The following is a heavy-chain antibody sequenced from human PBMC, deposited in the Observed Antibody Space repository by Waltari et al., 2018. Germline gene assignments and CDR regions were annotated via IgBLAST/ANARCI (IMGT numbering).Heavy chain of an antibody. V-gene: IGHV4-30-4*01. CDR3: ARVTAVTGTGGMDV. CDR1: GGSISSRSYY. D-gene: IGHD6-19*01. Sequence: QMQLQQSGPGLVRPSQTLSLTCTVSGGSISSRSYYWSWVRQPPGKGLEWLGYVYSSSSTYYKPSLRTRIDISKDTSTNQFSLRLTSMTAGDTAVYYCARVTAVTGTGGMDVWGQGTTVIVS. J-gene: IGHJ6*02. CDR2: VYSSSST.